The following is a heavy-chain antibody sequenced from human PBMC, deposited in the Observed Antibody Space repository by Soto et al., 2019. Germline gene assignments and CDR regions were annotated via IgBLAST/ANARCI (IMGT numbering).Heavy chain of an antibody. J-gene: IGHJ6*02. D-gene: IGHD3-10*01. CDR2: ISSSSSTI. CDR1: GFTFSSYS. Sequence: GGSLRLSCAASGFTFSSYSMNWVRHAPGKGLEWVSYISSSSSTIYYADSVKGRFTISRDNAKNSLYLQMNSLRDEDTAVYYCARVDGTGSSHSDDYYYYGMYVCSQGSTVPGSS. CDR3: ARVDGTGSSHSDDYYYYGMYV. V-gene: IGHV3-48*02.